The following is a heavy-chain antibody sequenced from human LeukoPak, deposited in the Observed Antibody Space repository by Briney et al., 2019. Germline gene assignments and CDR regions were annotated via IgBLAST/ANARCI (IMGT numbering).Heavy chain of an antibody. J-gene: IGHJ3*01. CDR1: GFIFSGYT. D-gene: IGHD2-15*01. CDR2: ISISSSYI. CDR3: ARHGGYCSGGCCYGDASLV. Sequence: GGSLRLSCAASGFIFSGYTMNWVRQAPGKGLEWVSSISISSSYIYYADSVKGRFTISRDNAKKSLYLQMNSLRAEDTAVYYCARHGGYCSGGCCYGDASLVWGQGTMVTVSS. V-gene: IGHV3-21*01.